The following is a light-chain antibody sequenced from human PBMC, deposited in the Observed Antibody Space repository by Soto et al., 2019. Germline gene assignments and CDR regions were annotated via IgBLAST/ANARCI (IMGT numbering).Light chain of an antibody. CDR3: QQYNSWPIT. J-gene: IGKJ5*01. CDR1: QTISSW. Sequence: DIQMTQSPSTLSGSVGDRVTITCRASQTISSWLAWYQQKPGKAPKLLIYAASTLQSGVPSRFSGSGSGTDFTLTISCLQSEDFAVYYCQQYNSWPITFGQGTRLEIK. CDR2: AAS. V-gene: IGKV1-5*01.